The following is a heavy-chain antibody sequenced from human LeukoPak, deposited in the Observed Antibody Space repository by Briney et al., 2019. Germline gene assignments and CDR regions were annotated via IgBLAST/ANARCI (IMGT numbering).Heavy chain of an antibody. CDR1: GGTFSSYA. D-gene: IGHD3-16*01. Sequence: SVKVSCKASGGTFSSYAISWVRQAPGQGLEWMGGIIPIFGTANYAQKFQGRVTITADESTSTAYMELSSLRSEDTPVYYCARAPALGGKGGAFDIWGQGTMVTVSS. V-gene: IGHV1-69*13. J-gene: IGHJ3*02. CDR2: IIPIFGTA. CDR3: ARAPALGGKGGAFDI.